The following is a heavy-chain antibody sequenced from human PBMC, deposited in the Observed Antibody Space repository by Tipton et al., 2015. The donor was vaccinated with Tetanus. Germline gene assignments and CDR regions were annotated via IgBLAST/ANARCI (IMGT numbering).Heavy chain of an antibody. J-gene: IGHJ6*02. CDR1: GFTFSSYS. CDR3: ARSGWSNYYYYGMDV. CDR2: ISSSSSTI. V-gene: IGHV3-48*01. D-gene: IGHD6-19*01. Sequence: SLRLSCAASGFTFSSYSMNWVRQAPGKGLEWVSYISSSSSTIYYADSVKGRFTISRDNAKNSLYLQMNSLRAEDAAVYYCARSGWSNYYYYGMDVWGQGTTVTVSS.